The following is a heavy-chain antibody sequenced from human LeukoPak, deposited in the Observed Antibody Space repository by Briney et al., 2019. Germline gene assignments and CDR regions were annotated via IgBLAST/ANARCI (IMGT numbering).Heavy chain of an antibody. D-gene: IGHD5-24*01. V-gene: IGHV3-21*01. CDR3: SRPSPPGDGYNPSDH. CDR2: VSSYSRYT. Sequence: GGSLTLSCAPSTFSLSGHSMGWVRQAPGDGREWVSSVSSYSRYTFHVDSVEGRLTISRDNSKNTQFLQKGNLRTEDTAVYFCSRPSPPGDGYNPSDHWGQGTLVTVSS. CDR1: TFSLSGHS. J-gene: IGHJ4*02.